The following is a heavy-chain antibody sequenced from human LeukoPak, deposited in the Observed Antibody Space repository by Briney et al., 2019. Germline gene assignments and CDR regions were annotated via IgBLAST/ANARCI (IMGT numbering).Heavy chain of an antibody. Sequence: GGSLRLSCTASGFTFGDFAMSWFRQAPGKGLEWLGFIRSKAYGGTTEYAASVKGRFTISRDDPKTIAYLQMSSLKIEDTAVYYCSRASSGIAAAGTFYWGQGTLDTVSS. D-gene: IGHD6-13*01. J-gene: IGHJ4*02. CDR3: SRASSGIAAAGTFY. CDR1: GFTFGDFA. V-gene: IGHV3-49*03. CDR2: IRSKAYGGTT.